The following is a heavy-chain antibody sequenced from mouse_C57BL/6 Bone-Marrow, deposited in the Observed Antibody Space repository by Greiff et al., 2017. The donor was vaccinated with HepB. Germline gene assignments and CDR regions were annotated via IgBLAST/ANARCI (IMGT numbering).Heavy chain of an antibody. J-gene: IGHJ2*01. CDR3: ARHETYYYGSSYGY. Sequence: EVKLQESGGGLVKPGGSLKLSCAASGFTFSSYTMSWVRQTPEKRLEWVATISGGGGNTYYPDSVKGRFTISRDNAKNTLYLQMSSLRSEDTALYYCARHETYYYGSSYGYWGQGTTLTVSS. CDR1: GFTFSSYT. CDR2: ISGGGGNT. V-gene: IGHV5-9*01. D-gene: IGHD1-1*01.